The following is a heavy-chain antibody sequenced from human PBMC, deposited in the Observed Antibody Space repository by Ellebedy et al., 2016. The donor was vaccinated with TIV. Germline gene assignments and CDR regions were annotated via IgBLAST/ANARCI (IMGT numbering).Heavy chain of an antibody. V-gene: IGHV4-39*07. CDR2: IYYTGDN. CDR1: GDSISSSSYY. D-gene: IGHD3-3*01. J-gene: IGHJ3*01. Sequence: MPSETLSLTCTVSGDSISSSSYYWGWIRQPPGKGLEWIGNIYYTGDNYYNPSLKSRVTISGDTSKNQFSLKLNSVTAADTAVYYFARTKIFSWSRHAFDVWGRGTTVTVSS. CDR3: ARTKIFSWSRHAFDV.